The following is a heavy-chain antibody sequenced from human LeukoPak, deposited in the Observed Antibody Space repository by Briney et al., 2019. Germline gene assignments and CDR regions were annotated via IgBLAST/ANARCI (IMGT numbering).Heavy chain of an antibody. CDR2: ISGSGGST. CDR3: AKEQAREYSTVNWFDP. J-gene: IGHJ5*02. V-gene: IGHV3-23*01. Sequence: GGSLRPSCAASGSIFSSYAMSWVRQAPGKGLEWVSAISGSGGSTYYADSVKGRFTISRDNSKNTLYLQMNSLRAEDTAVYYCAKEQAREYSTVNWFDPWGQGTLVTVSS. CDR1: GSIFSSYA. D-gene: IGHD4-11*01.